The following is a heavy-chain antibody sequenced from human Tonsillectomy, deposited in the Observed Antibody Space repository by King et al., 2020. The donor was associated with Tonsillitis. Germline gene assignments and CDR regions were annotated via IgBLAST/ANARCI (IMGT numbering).Heavy chain of an antibody. D-gene: IGHD7-27*01. J-gene: IGHJ4*02. Sequence: VQLVESGGGVVQPGRSLRLSCSASGFTFSDHAMHWVRQAPGKGLEWLTLMSHDGTNIYYAPSVRGRFTISRDNSMNTLYLQMNSLRVEDTAVYYCARTLGPRSLKFHFDLWGQGTLVTVSS. CDR1: GFTFSDHA. CDR3: ARTLGPRSLKFHFDL. V-gene: IGHV3-30-3*02. CDR2: MSHDGTNI.